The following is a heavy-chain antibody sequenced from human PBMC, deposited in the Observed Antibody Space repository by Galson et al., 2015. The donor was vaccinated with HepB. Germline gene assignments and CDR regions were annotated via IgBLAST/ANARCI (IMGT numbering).Heavy chain of an antibody. D-gene: IGHD5-18*01. J-gene: IGHJ4*02. Sequence: SLRLSCAASGFTFSAFAMHWVRQAPAKGLEFVSGIGGNGASSYYADSEKGRSTISRDNSKNTLYLELHSLTPDDTAVYYCVKDRERGIQLWFHRGFADYWGQGTPVTVSS. V-gene: IGHV3-64D*06. CDR2: IGGNGASS. CDR3: VKDRERGIQLWFHRGFADY. CDR1: GFTFSAFA.